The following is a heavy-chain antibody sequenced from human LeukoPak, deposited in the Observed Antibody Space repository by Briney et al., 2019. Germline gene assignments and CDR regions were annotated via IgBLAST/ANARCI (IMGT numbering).Heavy chain of an antibody. CDR2: IYYSGST. CDR3: ARTSNGDYWTEGAFDI. J-gene: IGHJ3*02. Sequence: SETLSLTCTVSGGSISSSTYCCAWIRQPPGKGLEWIGTIYYSGSTYYNPSLKSRVTISVDRSKNQFSLKLSSVTAADTAVYYCARTSNGDYWTEGAFDIWGQGTMVTVSS. V-gene: IGHV4-39*07. CDR1: GGSISSSTYC. D-gene: IGHD4-17*01.